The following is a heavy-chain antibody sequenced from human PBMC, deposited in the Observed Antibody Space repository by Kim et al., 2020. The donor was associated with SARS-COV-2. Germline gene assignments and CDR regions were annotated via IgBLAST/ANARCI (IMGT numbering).Heavy chain of an antibody. V-gene: IGHV1-69*13. CDR2: TIPAFGTA. Sequence: SVKVSCKASGEPFGSYMFTWVRQAPGHGLEWMGGTIPAFGTATYAQRFQGRVTIVADEPTTSVYLEMSRLTSEDTGVYYCARGPVAIGVNLMNTFSGMDVWGQGTTVSVS. CDR3: ARGPVAIGVNLMNTFSGMDV. J-gene: IGHJ6*02. CDR1: GEPFGSYM. D-gene: IGHD3-3*01.